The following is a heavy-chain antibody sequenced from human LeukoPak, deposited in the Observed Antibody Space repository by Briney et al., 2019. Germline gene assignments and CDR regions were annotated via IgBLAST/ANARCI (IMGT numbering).Heavy chain of an antibody. CDR3: ARRAGLGYYGSGSYYYYYMDV. CDR2: ISAYNGNT. Sequence: SVKVSCKASGYTFTSYGISWVRQAPGQGLEWMGWISAYNGNTNYAQKLQGRVTMTTDTSTSTAYMELRSLRSDDTAVYYCARRAGLGYYGSGSYYYYYMDVWGKGTTVTISS. CDR1: GYTFTSYG. J-gene: IGHJ6*03. D-gene: IGHD3-10*01. V-gene: IGHV1-18*01.